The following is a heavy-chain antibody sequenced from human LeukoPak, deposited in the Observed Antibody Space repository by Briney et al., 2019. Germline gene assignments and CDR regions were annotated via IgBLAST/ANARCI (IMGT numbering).Heavy chain of an antibody. J-gene: IGHJ4*02. D-gene: IGHD7-27*01. CDR2: IWYDGSNK. Sequence: GGSLRLSCAASGFTFSNYGMHWVRQAPGKGLEWVAVIWYDGSNKYYADSVKGRFTISRDNAKNSLYLQMNSLRAEDTAVYYCARELGIDYWGQGTLVTVSS. V-gene: IGHV3-33*01. CDR1: GFTFSNYG. CDR3: ARELGIDY.